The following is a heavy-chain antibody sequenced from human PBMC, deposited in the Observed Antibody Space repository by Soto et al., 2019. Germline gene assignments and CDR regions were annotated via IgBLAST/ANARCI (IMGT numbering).Heavy chain of an antibody. CDR2: ISAYNGNT. CDR1: GYTFTSYG. Sequence: ASVKVSCKASGYTFTSYGISWVRQAPGQGLEWMGWISAYNGNTNYAQKLQGRVTMTTDTSTSTAYMELRSLRSDDTAVYYCARSLSEIVSCGYSYGNDAFDIWGQGTMVTVSS. V-gene: IGHV1-18*01. D-gene: IGHD5-18*01. J-gene: IGHJ3*02. CDR3: ARSLSEIVSCGYSYGNDAFDI.